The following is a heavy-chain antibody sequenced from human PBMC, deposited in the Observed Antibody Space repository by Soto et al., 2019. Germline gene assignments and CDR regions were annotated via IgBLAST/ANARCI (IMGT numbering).Heavy chain of an antibody. Sequence: LSLTCIVSGESISSSSYYWGWIRQPPGKGLEWIGSIYYSGRTYYNPSFKSRVTISIDTSKNQFSLKLSPVTATDTAVYYCARQRTTVVTQAYFDHWGQGALVTVSS. CDR3: ARQRTTVVTQAYFDH. D-gene: IGHD2-21*02. V-gene: IGHV4-39*01. J-gene: IGHJ4*02. CDR2: IYYSGRT. CDR1: GESISSSSYY.